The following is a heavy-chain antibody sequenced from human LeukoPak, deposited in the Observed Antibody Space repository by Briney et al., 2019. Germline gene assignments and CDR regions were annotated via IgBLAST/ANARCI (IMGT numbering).Heavy chain of an antibody. CDR3: AKQNTVAKPQYFDY. V-gene: IGHV3-33*06. J-gene: IGHJ4*02. CDR2: IWYDGSNK. D-gene: IGHD4-23*01. Sequence: GRSLGLSCAASGFTFSSYAMHWVRQAPGKGLEWVAVIWYDGSNKYYADSVKGRFTISRDNSKNTLYLQMNSLRAEDTAVYYCAKQNTVAKPQYFDYWGQGTLVTVSS. CDR1: GFTFSSYA.